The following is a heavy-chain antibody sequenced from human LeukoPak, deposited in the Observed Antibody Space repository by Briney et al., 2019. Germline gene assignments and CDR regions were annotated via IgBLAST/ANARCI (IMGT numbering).Heavy chain of an antibody. Sequence: GGSLRLSCAASGFTFSSYAMRWVRQAPGKGLEWVAVISYDGSNKYYADSVKGRFTISRDNSKNTLYLQMNSLRAEDTAVYYCARDRNDYDSSGYLDYWGQGTLVTASS. CDR3: ARDRNDYDSSGYLDY. CDR2: ISYDGSNK. D-gene: IGHD3-22*01. CDR1: GFTFSSYA. J-gene: IGHJ4*02. V-gene: IGHV3-30-3*01.